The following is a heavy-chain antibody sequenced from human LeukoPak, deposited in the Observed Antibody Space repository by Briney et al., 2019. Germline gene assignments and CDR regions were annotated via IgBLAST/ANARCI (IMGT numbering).Heavy chain of an antibody. CDR1: GFTFSSYE. J-gene: IGHJ6*03. CDR3: ARGSSSNYYYYMDV. Sequence: GGSLRLSCAASGFTFSSYEMNWVRQAPGKGLEWVSYISSSGSTIYYADSVKGRFTISRDNAKNSLYLQMNSLRAGDTAVYYCARGSSSNYYYYMDVWGKGTTVTISS. D-gene: IGHD6-13*01. CDR2: ISSSGSTI. V-gene: IGHV3-48*03.